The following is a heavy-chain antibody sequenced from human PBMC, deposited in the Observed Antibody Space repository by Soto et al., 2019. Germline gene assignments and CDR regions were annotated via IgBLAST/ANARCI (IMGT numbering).Heavy chain of an antibody. CDR3: ARGYCSGGSCYSPRYNWFDP. D-gene: IGHD2-15*01. J-gene: IGHJ5*02. CDR2: IIPILALT. CDR1: GDTSSTYS. Sequence: QVQLVQSGAEVKKTRSSVKVSCKASGDTSSTYSINWVRQAPGQGLEWVGRIIPILALTNYAQRFQGRVTITADKATSIVYLEFSSLRSEDTAVYYCARGYCSGGSCYSPRYNWFDPWGQGTLVTVS. V-gene: IGHV1-69*02.